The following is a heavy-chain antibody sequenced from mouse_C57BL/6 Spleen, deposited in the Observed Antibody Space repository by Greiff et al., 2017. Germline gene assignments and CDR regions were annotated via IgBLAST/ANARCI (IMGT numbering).Heavy chain of an antibody. CDR1: GFTFSDYG. V-gene: IGHV5-17*01. D-gene: IGHD1-1*01. CDR2: ISSGSSTI. J-gene: IGHJ2*01. Sequence: VQLQQSGGGLVKPGGSLKLSCAASGFTFSDYGMHWVRQAPEKGLEWVAYISSGSSTIYYADTVKGRFTLSRDNAKNTLFLQMTSLRSEDTAMYYCARRSTVPDFGCWGQSTTLTVSS. CDR3: ARRSTVPDFGC.